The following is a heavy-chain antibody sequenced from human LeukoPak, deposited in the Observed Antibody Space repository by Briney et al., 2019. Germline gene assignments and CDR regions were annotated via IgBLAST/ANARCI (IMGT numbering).Heavy chain of an antibody. J-gene: IGHJ4*02. CDR3: MRSYDYGDY. Sequence: GGSLRLSCAASGFTFSSYWMHWVRQAPGKGLVCVSCINSDGSSKCYADSVKGRFTISRDNAKNTLYLQMNSLRADDTAVYYCMRSYDYGDYWGQGTLVTVSS. D-gene: IGHD3-16*01. CDR1: GFTFSSYW. CDR2: INSDGSSK. V-gene: IGHV3-74*01.